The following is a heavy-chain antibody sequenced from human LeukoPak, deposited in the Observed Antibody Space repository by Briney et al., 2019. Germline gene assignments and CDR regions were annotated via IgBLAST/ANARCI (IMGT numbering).Heavy chain of an antibody. J-gene: IGHJ4*02. V-gene: IGHV3-73*01. CDR2: IRSKANSYAT. D-gene: IGHD3-16*01. CDR3: TRSEGEGFDY. Sequence: PGGSLRLSCAASGFTFSGSAMHWVRQASGKGLEWVGRIRSKANSYATAYAASVKGRFTISRDDSENTVYLQMNSLKTEDTAVYYCTRSEGEGFDYWGQGALVTVSS. CDR1: GFTFSGSA.